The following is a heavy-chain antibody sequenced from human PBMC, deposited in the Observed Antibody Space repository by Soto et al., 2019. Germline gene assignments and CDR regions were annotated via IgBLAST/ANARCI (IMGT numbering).Heavy chain of an antibody. V-gene: IGHV3-23*01. Sequence: SLRLSCASSGFTVSSSAMIWVRQAPGKGLEWVATFSAGGSRYYADSVKGRLTISRNSSQNTLYLQMNGLRAEDTALYYCAKDRGSGGIVAGTPDYWGQGTLVTVSS. D-gene: IGHD6-19*01. CDR3: AKDRGSGGIVAGTPDY. CDR1: GFTVSSSA. J-gene: IGHJ4*02. CDR2: FSAGGSR.